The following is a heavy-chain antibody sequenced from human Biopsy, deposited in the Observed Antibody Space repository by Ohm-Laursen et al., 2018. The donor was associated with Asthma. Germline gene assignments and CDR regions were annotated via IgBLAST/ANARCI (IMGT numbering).Heavy chain of an antibody. CDR1: RYNFISFA. V-gene: IGHV1-3*04. CDR3: ARTYYDFLTGQVKDVFGV. Sequence: ASVKVSCKASRYNFISFAIHWVRQAPGQRLEWMGWVNTGNGDTKYSQKFQGRVTITRDTSASTAYMEPRSLRSEDTATYYCARTYYDFLTGQVKDVFGVWGQGTMVTVSS. CDR2: VNTGNGDT. J-gene: IGHJ3*01. D-gene: IGHD3-9*01.